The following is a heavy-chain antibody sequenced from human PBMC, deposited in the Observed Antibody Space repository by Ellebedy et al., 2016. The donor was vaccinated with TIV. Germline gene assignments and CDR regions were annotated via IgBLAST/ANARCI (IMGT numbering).Heavy chain of an antibody. J-gene: IGHJ5*02. CDR2: LYYSGNT. CDR1: GGPISSYY. CDR3: ARIQPEDWFDP. V-gene: IGHV4-59*08. Sequence: MPSETLSLTCTVPGGPISSYYWSWIRQLPRKGLEWLGYLYYSGNTNYNPSLKSRVTIPVDTSKNQFSLKLSSVTAADTAVYYCARIQPEDWFDPWGQGTLVTVSS. D-gene: IGHD5-18*01.